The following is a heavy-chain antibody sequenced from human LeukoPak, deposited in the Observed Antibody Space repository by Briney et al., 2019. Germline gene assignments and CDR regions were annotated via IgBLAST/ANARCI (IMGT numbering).Heavy chain of an antibody. CDR3: AQDHWDGDYPTNFDY. CDR1: GFTFSSYA. D-gene: IGHD4-17*01. Sequence: GGSLRLSCAASGFTFSSYAMSWVRQAPGKGLEWVSAISGSGGSTYYADSVKGRFTISRDNSKNTLYLQMNSLRAEDTAVYYCAQDHWDGDYPTNFDYWGQGTLVTVSS. V-gene: IGHV3-23*01. J-gene: IGHJ4*02. CDR2: ISGSGGST.